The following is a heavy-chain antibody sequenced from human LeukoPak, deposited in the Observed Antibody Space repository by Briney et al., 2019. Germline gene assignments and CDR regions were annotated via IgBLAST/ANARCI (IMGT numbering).Heavy chain of an antibody. V-gene: IGHV4-61*02. D-gene: IGHD2-2*01. CDR3: ARLASCSSTSCYGSTDY. CDR2: IYTSGST. Sequence: SETLSLTCTVSGGSISSGSYYWSWIRQPAGKGLEWIGRIYTSGSTNYNPSFKSRVTISVDTSKNQFSLKLSSVTAADTAVYYCARLASCSSTSCYGSTDYWGQGTLVTVSS. CDR1: GGSISSGSYY. J-gene: IGHJ4*02.